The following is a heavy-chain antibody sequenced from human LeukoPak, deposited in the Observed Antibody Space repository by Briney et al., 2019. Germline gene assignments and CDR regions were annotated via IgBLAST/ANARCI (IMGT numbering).Heavy chain of an antibody. V-gene: IGHV4-4*02. D-gene: IGHD6-13*01. CDR1: GGSISSSNW. CDR2: IYHSGST. J-gene: IGHJ5*02. Sequence: PSETLSLTCAVSGGSISSSNWWSWVRQPPGKGLEWIGEIYHSGSTNYNPSLKSRVTISVDKSKNQFSLKLSSVTAADTAVYYCARAKGYSSSRGFDPWGQGTLVTVSS. CDR3: ARAKGYSSSRGFDP.